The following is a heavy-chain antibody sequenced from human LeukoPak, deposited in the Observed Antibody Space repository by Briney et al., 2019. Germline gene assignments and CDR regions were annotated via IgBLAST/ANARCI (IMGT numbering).Heavy chain of an antibody. CDR2: IYSGGST. CDR1: GFTVSSNY. V-gene: IGHV3-66*01. D-gene: IGHD3-10*01. CDR3: ARVRGYYYGSGSYSNWFDP. Sequence: HPGGSLRLSCAASGFTVSSNYMSWVRQAPGKGLEWVSVIYSGGSTYYADSVKGRFTISRDNSKNTLYLQMNSLRAEDTAVYYCARVRGYYYGSGSYSNWFDPWGQGTLVTVSS. J-gene: IGHJ5*02.